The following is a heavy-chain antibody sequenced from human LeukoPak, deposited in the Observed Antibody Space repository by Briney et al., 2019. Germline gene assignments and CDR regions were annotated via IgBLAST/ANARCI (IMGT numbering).Heavy chain of an antibody. V-gene: IGHV3-30*02. Sequence: GGSLRLSCAASGFTFRSYGMHWVRQAPGKGLEWVAFIRYDGTNKYYADSLKGRFTISRDNSKNTLSLQMNSLRGEDTAVYYCAKDADIVATMSYWGQGILVTVSS. J-gene: IGHJ4*02. CDR2: IRYDGTNK. D-gene: IGHD5-12*01. CDR3: AKDADIVATMSY. CDR1: GFTFRSYG.